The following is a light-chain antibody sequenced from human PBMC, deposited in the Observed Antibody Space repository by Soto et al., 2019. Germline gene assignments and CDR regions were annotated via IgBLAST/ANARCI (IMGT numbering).Light chain of an antibody. V-gene: IGKV1-27*01. CDR3: LKYTKDAPGT. Sequence: DIQMTQSPSSLSASVGDRVTLTCRASQDISQYLAWYQQRPGKVPKLLIYYASTLQSGVPSRFSGSGSGTEFTLTFSSLQPEDVATYYCLKYTKDAPGTFGQGTKVDIK. CDR2: YAS. J-gene: IGKJ1*01. CDR1: QDISQY.